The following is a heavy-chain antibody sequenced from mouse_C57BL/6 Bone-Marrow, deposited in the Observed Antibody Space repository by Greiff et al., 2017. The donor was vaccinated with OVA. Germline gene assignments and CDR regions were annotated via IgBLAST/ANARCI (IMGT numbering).Heavy chain of an antibody. V-gene: IGHV5-6*01. CDR1: GFTFSSYG. CDR2: ISSGGSYT. J-gene: IGHJ3*01. CDR3: ARHTIVTTPFAY. Sequence: EVQVVESGGDLVKPGGSLKLSCAASGFTFSSYGMSWVRQTPDKRLEWVATISSGGSYTYYPDSVKGRFTISRDNAKNTLYLQMSSLKSEDTAMYYCARHTIVTTPFAYWGQGTLVTVSA. D-gene: IGHD2-5*01.